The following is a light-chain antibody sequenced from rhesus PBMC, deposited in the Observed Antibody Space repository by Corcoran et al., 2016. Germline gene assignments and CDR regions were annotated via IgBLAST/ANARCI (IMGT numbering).Light chain of an antibody. CDR3: CSYRSDSSFI. Sequence: QAAPTQSPSVSGSPGQSVTISCTGTSSDIGGFKRVSWYQHHPGKAPKLMIYDVSKRPSGISDRFSGSKSANTASLTISGLQAEDEANYYCCSYRSDSSFIFGVGTRLTVL. CDR2: DVS. V-gene: IGLV2-13*03. J-gene: IGLJ1*01. CDR1: SSDIGGFKR.